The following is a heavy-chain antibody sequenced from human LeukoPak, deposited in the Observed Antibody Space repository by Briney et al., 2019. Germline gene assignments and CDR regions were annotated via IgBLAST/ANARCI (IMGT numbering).Heavy chain of an antibody. J-gene: IGHJ6*03. CDR2: INHSGST. V-gene: IGHV4-34*01. Sequence: NPSETLSLTCAVYGGSFSGYYWSWIRQPPGKGLEWIGEINHSGSTNYNPSLKSRVTISVDTSKNQFSLKLSSVTAADTAVYYCARLPRSALYYYYYMDVWGKGTTVTVSS. D-gene: IGHD2-2*01. CDR3: ARLPRSALYYYYYMDV. CDR1: GGSFSGYY.